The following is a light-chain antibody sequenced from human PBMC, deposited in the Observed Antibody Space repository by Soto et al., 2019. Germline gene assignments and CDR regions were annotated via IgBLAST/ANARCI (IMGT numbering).Light chain of an antibody. CDR1: TSNIGSNY. J-gene: IGLJ1*01. CDR3: ATWDDSLSGYI. V-gene: IGLV1-47*01. Sequence: QSVLTQPPSASGTPGQRVTISCSGSTSNIGSNYVYWYQQLPGTAPKLLIYRNNQRPSGVPDRFSGANSGTSASLAISGLRTEDEADYSCATWDDSLSGYIFGTGTKVTVL. CDR2: RNN.